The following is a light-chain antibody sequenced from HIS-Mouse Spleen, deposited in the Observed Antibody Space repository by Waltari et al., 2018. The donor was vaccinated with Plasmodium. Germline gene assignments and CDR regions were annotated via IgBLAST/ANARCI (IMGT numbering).Light chain of an antibody. CDR1: NIGSKS. CDR3: QVWDSSSDHPVV. V-gene: IGLV3-21*02. Sequence: SYVLTQPPSVSVAPGQTARITCGGNNIGSKSVHWYQQKPGQAPVLVVYDDSDRPPGSPERFSGSKPGNTATLTIRRVEAGDEADYYCQVWDSSSDHPVVFGGGTKLTVL. CDR2: DDS. J-gene: IGLJ2*01.